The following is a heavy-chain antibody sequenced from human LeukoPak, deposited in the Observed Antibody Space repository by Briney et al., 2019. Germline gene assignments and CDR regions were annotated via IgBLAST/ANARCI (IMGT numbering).Heavy chain of an antibody. CDR1: GFTFSTYS. CDR3: ARDRIAVAGTGELDY. V-gene: IGHV3-48*02. Sequence: PGGSLRLSCAASGFTFSTYSMNWVRQAPGKGLEWVAYISSRSGTIYYADSVKGRFTISRDNAKNSLYLQMNSLRDEDTAVYYCARDRIAVAGTGELDYWGQGTLVTVSS. J-gene: IGHJ4*02. D-gene: IGHD6-19*01. CDR2: ISSRSGTI.